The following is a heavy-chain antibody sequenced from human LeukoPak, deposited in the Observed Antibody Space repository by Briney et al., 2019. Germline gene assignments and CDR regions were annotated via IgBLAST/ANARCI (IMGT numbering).Heavy chain of an antibody. Sequence: PGRSLRLSCAASGFTFDDYAMHWVRQAPGKGLEWVSGISWNSGSIGYADSVKGRFTISRDNSKNTLYLQMNSLRAEDTAVYYCARGGRYYDSSGNYWGQGTLVTVSS. CDR3: ARGGRYYDSSGNY. V-gene: IGHV3-9*01. CDR2: ISWNSGSI. J-gene: IGHJ4*02. D-gene: IGHD3-22*01. CDR1: GFTFDDYA.